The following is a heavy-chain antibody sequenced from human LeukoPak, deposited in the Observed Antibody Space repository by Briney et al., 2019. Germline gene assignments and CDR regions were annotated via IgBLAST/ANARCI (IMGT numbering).Heavy chain of an antibody. CDR1: GFTFNTYW. J-gene: IGHJ4*02. CDR3: ARVGDGHSVNYLDY. CDR2: INPDGSWT. Sequence: QPGGSLRLSCAASGFTFNTYWMVWFRQAPGKGLVWVACINPDGSWTLHADSVKGRFTISRDYTENTLYLQMNSLRDEDTAMYYCARVGDGHSVNYLDYWGQGTLVTVSS. V-gene: IGHV3-74*01. D-gene: IGHD5-24*01.